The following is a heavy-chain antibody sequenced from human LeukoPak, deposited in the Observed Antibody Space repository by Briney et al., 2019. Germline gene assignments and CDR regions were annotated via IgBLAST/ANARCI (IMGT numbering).Heavy chain of an antibody. Sequence: PGGSLRLSCVASGFSFSDYSINWVRQAPGKGLEWVSSISSRSTNLYYADSVKGRFTISRDNAKNSLHLQMNSLRVEDTAVYHCVRHAGRTGGQWGQGTLIAVSS. J-gene: IGHJ4*02. CDR3: VRHAGRTGGQ. CDR1: GFSFSDYS. CDR2: ISSRSTNL. V-gene: IGHV3-21*04. D-gene: IGHD3-10*01.